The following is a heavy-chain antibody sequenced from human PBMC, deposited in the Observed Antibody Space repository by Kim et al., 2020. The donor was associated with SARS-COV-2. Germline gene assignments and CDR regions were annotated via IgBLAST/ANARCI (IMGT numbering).Heavy chain of an antibody. J-gene: IGHJ4*02. CDR3: ARPYSGSYFAYFDY. D-gene: IGHD1-26*01. Sequence: ADSVKGRFTISRDNSKTTLYLQMNSLRAEDTAVYYCARPYSGSYFAYFDYWGQGTLVTVSS. V-gene: IGHV3-30*01.